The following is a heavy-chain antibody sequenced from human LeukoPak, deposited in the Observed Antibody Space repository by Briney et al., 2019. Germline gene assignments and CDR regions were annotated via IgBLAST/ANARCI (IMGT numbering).Heavy chain of an antibody. CDR1: GFTFSSHW. V-gene: IGHV3-48*04. CDR3: ARDPVLNYDSSLNPFDY. Sequence: PGGSLRLSCAASGFTFSSHWMSWVRQAPGKGLEWVSYISSSGSTIYYADSVKGRFTISRDNAKNSLYLQMNSLRAEDTAVYYCARDPVLNYDSSLNPFDYWGQGTLVTVSS. D-gene: IGHD3-22*01. J-gene: IGHJ4*02. CDR2: ISSSGSTI.